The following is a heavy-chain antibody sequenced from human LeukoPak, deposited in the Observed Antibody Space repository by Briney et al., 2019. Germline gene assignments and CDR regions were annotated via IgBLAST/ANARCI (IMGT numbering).Heavy chain of an antibody. CDR1: GYTFTSYG. CDR2: ISAYNGNT. CDR3: ARDRGTGTTYRFDP. J-gene: IGHJ5*02. Sequence: APVKVSYKASGYTFTSYGISWVRQAPGQGLEWMGWISAYNGNTNYAQKLQGRVTMTTDTSTSTAYMELRSLSSDDTAVSYCARDRGTGTTYRFDPWGQVTLVTVSS. V-gene: IGHV1-18*01. D-gene: IGHD1-7*01.